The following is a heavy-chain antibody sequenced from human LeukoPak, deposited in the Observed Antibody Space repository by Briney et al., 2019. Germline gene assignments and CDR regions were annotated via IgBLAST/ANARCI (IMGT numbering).Heavy chain of an antibody. V-gene: IGHV4-59*01. D-gene: IGHD1/OR15-1a*01. CDR3: ARGDGITGTGVDFDY. Sequence: SETLSLTCTVSGGSISCYYWSWIRQPPGKGLEWIGYIYYSGSTNYNPSLKSRVTISVDTSKNQFSLKRSSVTAEDTAVYYCARGDGITGTGVDFDYWGQGTLVTVSS. CDR1: GGSISCYY. CDR2: IYYSGST. J-gene: IGHJ4*02.